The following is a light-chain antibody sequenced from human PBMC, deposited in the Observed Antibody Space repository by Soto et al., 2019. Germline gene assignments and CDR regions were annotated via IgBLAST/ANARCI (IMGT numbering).Light chain of an antibody. Sequence: EIMLTQSPGTLSLSPGEGATLSCRASQSIISSYLAWYQQKPGQAPRLLIYGASSRATGIPDRFSGSGSGTDFSLTISRLEPEDFEGYYCQQYATSPGTFGQGTKVEIK. CDR2: GAS. V-gene: IGKV3-20*01. CDR1: QSIISSY. J-gene: IGKJ1*01. CDR3: QQYATSPGT.